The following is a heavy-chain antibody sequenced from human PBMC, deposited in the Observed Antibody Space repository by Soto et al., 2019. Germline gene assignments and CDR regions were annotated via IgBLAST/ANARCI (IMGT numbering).Heavy chain of an antibody. Sequence: QVQLQQWGAGLLKPSETLSLTCAVYGGSFSGYYWSWIRQPPGKGLEWIGEINHSGSTNYNPSLKSRVTISVDTSKNQFSLKLSSVTAADTAVYYCARMAQFPNDFWSRYNWFDPWGQGTLDTVSS. CDR3: ARMAQFPNDFWSRYNWFDP. J-gene: IGHJ5*02. D-gene: IGHD3-3*01. CDR1: GGSFSGYY. V-gene: IGHV4-34*01. CDR2: INHSGST.